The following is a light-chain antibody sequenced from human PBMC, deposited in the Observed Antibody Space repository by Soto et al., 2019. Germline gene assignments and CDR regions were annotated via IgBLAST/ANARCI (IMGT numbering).Light chain of an antibody. CDR2: GAF. Sequence: EIVMTQSPATLSVSPGERATLSCRATQSVRSNLAWYQQKPGQAPRLLIYGAFTRATGIPATFSGSGSGTAFTLTISSLQSEDFATYYCQQFNSLFGQGTRLEIK. J-gene: IGKJ5*01. CDR3: QQFNSL. CDR1: QSVRSN. V-gene: IGKV3-15*01.